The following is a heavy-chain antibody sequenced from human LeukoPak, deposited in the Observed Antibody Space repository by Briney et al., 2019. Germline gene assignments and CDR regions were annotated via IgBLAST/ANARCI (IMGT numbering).Heavy chain of an antibody. CDR2: ISGSSSTI. CDR1: GFPFSSYS. J-gene: IGHJ4*02. CDR3: ARDMSTGQDY. D-gene: IGHD5/OR15-5a*01. V-gene: IGHV3-48*04. Sequence: GGSLRLSCAASGFPFSSYSMNWVRQAPGKGLEGVSCISGSSSTIYYADSVKRRFTISRDNAKNSMYLQMNNLRAEDTAVYYCARDMSTGQDYWGQGTLVTVSS.